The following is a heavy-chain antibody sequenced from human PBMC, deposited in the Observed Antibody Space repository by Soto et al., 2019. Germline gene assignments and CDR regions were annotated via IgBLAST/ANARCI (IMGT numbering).Heavy chain of an antibody. J-gene: IGHJ3*02. D-gene: IGHD3-22*01. CDR2: INPNTGGT. CDR3: ARRKGTLIIVLDAFDI. CDR1: GYMFTGYH. V-gene: IGHV1-2*02. Sequence: ASVKVSCKASGYMFTGYHMHWVRQAPGQGLEWMGWINPNTGGTNYAQKFQGRVTMTRDTSISTVYMEVSRLRSDDTAVYFCARRKGTLIIVLDAFDIWGHGTMVTVSS.